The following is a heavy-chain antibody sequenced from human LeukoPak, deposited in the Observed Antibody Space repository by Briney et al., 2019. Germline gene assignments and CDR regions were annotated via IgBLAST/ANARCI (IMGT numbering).Heavy chain of an antibody. CDR2: IYTSGST. CDR1: GGSISSGSYY. Sequence: PSETLSLTCTVSGGSISSGSYYWSWIRQPAGKGLEWIGRIYTSGSTNYNPSLKSRVTMSVDTSKNQFSLKLSSVTAADTAVYYCAREYYGDYAGEGDYFDYWGQGTLVTVSS. V-gene: IGHV4-61*02. CDR3: AREYYGDYAGEGDYFDY. D-gene: IGHD4-17*01. J-gene: IGHJ4*02.